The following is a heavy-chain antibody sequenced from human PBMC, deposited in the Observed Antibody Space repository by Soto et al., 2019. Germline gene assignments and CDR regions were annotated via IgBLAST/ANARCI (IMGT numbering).Heavy chain of an antibody. CDR2: IYPGDSDT. CDR1: GYSFTSYW. J-gene: IGHJ5*02. CDR3: ARLSGGSYYGYWFDP. V-gene: IGHV5-51*01. Sequence: GESLKISCKGSGYSFTSYWIGWVRQMPGKGLEWMGIIYPGDSDTRYSPSFQGQVTISADKSISTAYLQWSSLKASDTAMYCCARLSGGSYYGYWFDPWGQGTLVTVSS. D-gene: IGHD1-26*01.